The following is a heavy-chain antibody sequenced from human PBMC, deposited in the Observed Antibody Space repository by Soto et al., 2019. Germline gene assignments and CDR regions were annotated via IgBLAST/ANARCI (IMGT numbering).Heavy chain of an antibody. CDR3: ARVRDDYGGTHFDY. CDR1: GGSVSSGSYY. Sequence: KPSETLSLTCTVSGGSVSSGSYYWSWIRQPPWKGLEWIGYIYYSGSTNYNPSLKSRVTISVDTSKNQFSLKLSSVTAADTAVYYCARVRDDYGGTHFDYWGQGXLVTVYS. V-gene: IGHV4-61*01. D-gene: IGHD4-17*01. J-gene: IGHJ4*02. CDR2: IYYSGST.